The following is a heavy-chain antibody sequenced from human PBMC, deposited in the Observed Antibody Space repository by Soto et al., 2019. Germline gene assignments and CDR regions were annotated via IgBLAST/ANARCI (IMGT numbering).Heavy chain of an antibody. J-gene: IGHJ6*02. CDR1: GSTFRRYA. CDR3: ARDRVAARPDYYYYGMDV. Sequence: PGGSLRLSCAASGSTFRRYAMSWVRQAPGKGLEWVSGISGNGGTTYYADSVKGRLTISRDNSKNTLYLQMNSLRAEDTAVYYCARDRVAARPDYYYYGMDVWGQGTTVTVSS. V-gene: IGHV3-23*01. D-gene: IGHD6-6*01. CDR2: ISGNGGTT.